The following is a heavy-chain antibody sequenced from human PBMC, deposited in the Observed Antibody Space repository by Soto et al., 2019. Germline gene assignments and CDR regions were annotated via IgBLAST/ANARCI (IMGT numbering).Heavy chain of an antibody. D-gene: IGHD6-6*01. J-gene: IGHJ6*02. CDR2: INSDGSST. V-gene: IGHV3-74*01. CDR1: GFTFSSYW. CDR3: ARVAARPFYYYYGMDA. Sequence: GGSLRLSCAASGFTFSSYWMHWVRQAPGKGLVWVSRINSDGSSTSYADSVKGRLTISRDNAKNTLYLQMNSLRAEDTAVYYCARVAARPFYYYYGMDAWGQGTTVTVSS.